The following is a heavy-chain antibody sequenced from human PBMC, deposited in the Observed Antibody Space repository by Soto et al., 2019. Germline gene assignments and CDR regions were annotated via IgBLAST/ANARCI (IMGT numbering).Heavy chain of an antibody. Sequence: GGSLRLSCAASGFTFDDYTMHWVRQAPGKGLEWVSLISWDGGSTYYADSVKGRFTISRDNSKNSLYLQMNSLRTEDTALYYCAKDSSGFLRYWGQGTLVTVSS. J-gene: IGHJ4*02. CDR2: ISWDGGST. CDR1: GFTFDDYT. V-gene: IGHV3-43*01. D-gene: IGHD6-19*01. CDR3: AKDSSGFLRY.